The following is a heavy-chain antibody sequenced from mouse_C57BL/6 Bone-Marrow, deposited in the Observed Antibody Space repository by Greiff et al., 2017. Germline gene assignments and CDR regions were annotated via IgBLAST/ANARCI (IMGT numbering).Heavy chain of an antibody. CDR3: ANGRYFDV. D-gene: IGHD1-1*02. CDR1: GYTFTSYG. V-gene: IGHV1-81*01. CDR2: IYPRSGNT. J-gene: IGHJ1*03. Sequence: VKLMESGAELARPGASVKLSCKASGYTFTSYGISWVKQRTGQGLEWIGEIYPRSGNTYYNEKFKGKATLTADKSSSTAYMELRSLTPEDSAVYFCANGRYFDVWGTGTTVTVSS.